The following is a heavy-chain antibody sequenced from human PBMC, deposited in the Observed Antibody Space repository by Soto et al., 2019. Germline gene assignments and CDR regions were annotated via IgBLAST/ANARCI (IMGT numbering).Heavy chain of an antibody. CDR1: GYTFTSYD. Sequence: AAVKVSCKASGYTFTSYDINWVRQATGQGHEWMGWMNPNSGNTGYAQKFQSRVTMTRNTSISAAYMELSSLKSEDTAVYYCARVRRITFGGVIQYWGQGTLVTVSS. J-gene: IGHJ4*02. CDR2: MNPNSGNT. D-gene: IGHD3-16*02. V-gene: IGHV1-8*01. CDR3: ARVRRITFGGVIQY.